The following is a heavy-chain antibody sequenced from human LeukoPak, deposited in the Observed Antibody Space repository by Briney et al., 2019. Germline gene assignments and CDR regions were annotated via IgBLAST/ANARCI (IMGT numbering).Heavy chain of an antibody. CDR2: IYPRDGST. J-gene: IGHJ4*02. V-gene: IGHV1-46*01. CDR1: GYTFTSNY. CDR3: ARDQEGFVY. Sequence: GASAKVSCKASGYTFTSNYIHWVRQAPGQGLEWMGMIYPRDGSTSYAQKFQGRVTVTRDTSTSTVHMELSGLRSEDTAVYYCARDQEGFVYWGQGTLVTVSS.